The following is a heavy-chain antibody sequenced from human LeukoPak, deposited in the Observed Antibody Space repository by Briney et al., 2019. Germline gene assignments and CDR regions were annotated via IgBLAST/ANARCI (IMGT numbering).Heavy chain of an antibody. V-gene: IGHV3-23*01. J-gene: IGHJ4*02. CDR2: ISGSGGST. CDR1: GFTFSSYA. CDR3: AKDLGGRAVDVGPSFDY. Sequence: GGSLRLSCAASGFTFSSYAMSWVRQAPGKGLEWVSAISGSGGSTYYADSVKGRFTISRDDSKNTLYLQMNSLRAEDTAVYYCAKDLGGRAVDVGPSFDYWGQGTLVTVSS. D-gene: IGHD4-23*01.